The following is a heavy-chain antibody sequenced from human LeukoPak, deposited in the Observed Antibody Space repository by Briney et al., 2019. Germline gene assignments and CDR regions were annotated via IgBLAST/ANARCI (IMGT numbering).Heavy chain of an antibody. CDR2: ISSNGGST. V-gene: IGHV3-64*04. CDR1: GFTFSSYA. J-gene: IGHJ6*02. D-gene: IGHD6-13*01. CDR3: AKEPRSSTVYYYYGMDV. Sequence: PGGSLRLSCSASGFTFSSYAMHWVRQALGKGLEYVSAISSNGGSTYYADSVKGRFTISRDNSKNTLYLQMNSLRAEDTAVYYCAKEPRSSTVYYYYGMDVWGQGTTVTVSS.